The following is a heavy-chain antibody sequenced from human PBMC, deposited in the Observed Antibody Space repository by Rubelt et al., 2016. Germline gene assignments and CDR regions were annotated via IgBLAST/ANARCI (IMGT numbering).Heavy chain of an antibody. CDR2: INPNSGGT. Sequence: MGWINPNSGGTNYAQKFRGRVTMTRDTSISTAYMELSRLRSDDTAVYYCARDSHIVVVPAARRWFDPWGQGTLVTVSS. D-gene: IGHD2-2*01. J-gene: IGHJ5*02. V-gene: IGHV1-2*02. CDR3: ARDSHIVVVPAARRWFDP.